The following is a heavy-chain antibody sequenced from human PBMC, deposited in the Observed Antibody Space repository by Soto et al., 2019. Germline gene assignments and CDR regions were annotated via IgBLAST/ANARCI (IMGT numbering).Heavy chain of an antibody. J-gene: IGHJ5*02. D-gene: IGHD4-17*01. CDR3: VRHYGDAGGRPDWFAP. V-gene: IGHV4-30-4*01. CDR2: VRSSGST. CDR1: GAPINFGDYY. Sequence: SETLSLTXSVAGAPINFGDYYWSWIRQPPGKGLEWIGYVRSSGSTYYKSSLKSRVTISVDMSKNQFSLNLTSVTAADTAVYLCVRHYGDAGGRPDWFAPWGQGTTVTVSS.